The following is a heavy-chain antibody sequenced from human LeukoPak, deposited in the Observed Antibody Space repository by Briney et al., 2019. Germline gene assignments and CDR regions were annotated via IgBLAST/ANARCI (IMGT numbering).Heavy chain of an antibody. D-gene: IGHD2-2*01. CDR1: GGSVSNYY. V-gene: IGHV4-59*02. J-gene: IGHJ4*02. CDR3: ARDSRGFDY. Sequence: SETLSLTCTVSGGSVSNYYWSWIRQPPGKGLEWIGYIYYSGSTNYNPSLKSRVTISVDTSKDQFSLKLSSVTAADTAVYYCARDSRGFDYWGQGTLVTVSS. CDR2: IYYSGST.